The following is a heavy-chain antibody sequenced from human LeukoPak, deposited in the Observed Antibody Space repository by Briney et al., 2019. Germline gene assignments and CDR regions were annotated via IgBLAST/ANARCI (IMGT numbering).Heavy chain of an antibody. CDR1: GYTFTSYG. D-gene: IGHD3-10*01. CDR2: ISAYNGNT. V-gene: IGHV1-18*01. J-gene: IGHJ4*02. Sequence: ASVKVSCKASGYTFTSYGISWVRQAPGQGLEWMGWISAYNGNTNYAQKLQGRVTMTTDTSTSTAYMELRSLRSDDTAVYYCARVPRTYYYGSGSYLIDYWGQGTLVTVSS. CDR3: ARVPRTYYYGSGSYLIDY.